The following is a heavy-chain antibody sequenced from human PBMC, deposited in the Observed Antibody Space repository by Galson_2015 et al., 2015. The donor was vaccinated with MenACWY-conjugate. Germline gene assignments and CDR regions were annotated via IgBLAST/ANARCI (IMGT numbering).Heavy chain of an antibody. CDR2: IYYESRWYN. D-gene: IGHD4-17*01. Sequence: GAISGDRVASDSATWNGNRRSPSRGLEGLGRIYYESRWYNNYAVSVRRRITINPDTSKNLFSLQLNSMTPDDAAVYFCARGKVCGDYYFDSWGQGTLVTVSS. V-gene: IGHV6-1*01. J-gene: IGHJ4*02. CDR1: GDRVASDSAT. CDR3: ARGKVCGDYYFDS.